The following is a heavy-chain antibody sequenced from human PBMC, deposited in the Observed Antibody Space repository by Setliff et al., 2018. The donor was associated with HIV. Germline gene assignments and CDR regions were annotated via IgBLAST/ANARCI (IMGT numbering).Heavy chain of an antibody. J-gene: IGHJ4*02. Sequence: SETLSLTCTVTGASVGNYFWSWIRRSAGKGLEWIGRMYTTVDAAYNPSLKSRVIMSVDTSKNQISLKLTSVTAADTAMYYCARDPAIYFDFWGQGVLVTVSS. V-gene: IGHV4-4*07. D-gene: IGHD2-2*01. CDR1: GASVGNYF. CDR2: MYTTVDA. CDR3: ARDPAIYFDF.